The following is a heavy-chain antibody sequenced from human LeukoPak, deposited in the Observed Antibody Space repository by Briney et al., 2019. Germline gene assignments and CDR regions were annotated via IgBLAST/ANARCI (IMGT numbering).Heavy chain of an antibody. CDR1: GGSMNTHY. CDR3: ARDNNGLYFGVRGFDV. Sequence: SETLSLTCSVSGGSMNTHYWNWIRQPAGKGLEWIGRIYTSGSTNHNPSLKSRVIMSLGTSKSQFSLSLSSVTAADTAVYYCARDNNGLYFGVRGFDVWGQGKMVIVSS. CDR2: IYTSGST. J-gene: IGHJ3*01. V-gene: IGHV4-4*07. D-gene: IGHD3-3*01.